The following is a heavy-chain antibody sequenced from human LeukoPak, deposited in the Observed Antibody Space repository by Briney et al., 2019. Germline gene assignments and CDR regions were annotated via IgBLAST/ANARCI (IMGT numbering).Heavy chain of an antibody. CDR2: IKSKTDGGTT. CDR1: GFTLSSVW. Sequence: PGGSLRHSCAASGFTLSSVWMGWVRQAPGERLEWIGRIKSKTDGGTTDYAAPVKGRFTISRHDSRNTLYLQLNSLKSEHTAEYYCTADRGVAARPLFDFWGQGILVTVSS. D-gene: IGHD6-6*01. J-gene: IGHJ4*02. V-gene: IGHV3-15*01. CDR3: TADRGVAARPLFDF.